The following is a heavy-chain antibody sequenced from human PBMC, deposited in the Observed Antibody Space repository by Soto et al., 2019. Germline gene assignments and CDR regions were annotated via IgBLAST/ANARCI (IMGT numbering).Heavy chain of an antibody. V-gene: IGHV3-21*01. D-gene: IGHD6-13*01. Sequence: EVQLVESGGGLVKPGGSLRLSCAASGFTFSNSIINWVRQAPGQGLEWVSSISGSSDFLYYADSVKGRFTISSDTATNSLYLQMNSLRAEDTAVYYCATSTWYAFDIWGQGTMVTVSS. CDR2: ISGSSDFL. CDR3: ATSTWYAFDI. J-gene: IGHJ3*02. CDR1: GFTFSNSI.